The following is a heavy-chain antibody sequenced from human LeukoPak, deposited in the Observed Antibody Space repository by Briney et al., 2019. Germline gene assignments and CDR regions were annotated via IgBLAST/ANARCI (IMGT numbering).Heavy chain of an antibody. V-gene: IGHV3-7*01. CDR1: GFRFSSYW. J-gene: IGHJ4*02. CDR3: ARLKDDVTKFDY. D-gene: IGHD2-8*01. Sequence: GGSLRLSCLGSGFRFSSYWMSWVRQSPGKGLEWVDNIKQDGSQIHYGDSVKGRFTISRDNAKNSLFMQMSSLRVEDTAVYYCARLKDDVTKFDYWGQGTLVSVSS. CDR2: IKQDGSQI.